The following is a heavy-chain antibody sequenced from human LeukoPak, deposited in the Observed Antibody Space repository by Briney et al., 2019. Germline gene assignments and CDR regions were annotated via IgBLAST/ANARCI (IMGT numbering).Heavy chain of an antibody. D-gene: IGHD5-12*01. Sequence: PSETLSLTCTVSGGSISSYYWSWIRQPPGKGLEWIGYIYYSGSTNYNPSLKSRVTISVDTSKNQFSLKLSSVTAADTAVYYCASLGYDWDRDDYWGQGTLVTVSS. CDR3: ASLGYDWDRDDY. V-gene: IGHV4-59*01. CDR2: IYYSGST. J-gene: IGHJ4*02. CDR1: GGSISSYY.